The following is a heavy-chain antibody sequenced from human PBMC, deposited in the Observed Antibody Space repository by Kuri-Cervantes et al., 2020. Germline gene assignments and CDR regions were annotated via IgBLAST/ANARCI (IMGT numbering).Heavy chain of an antibody. CDR3: ARHYDSSGYPFDY. V-gene: IGHV5-51*01. CDR1: RYSFTSYW. Sequence: GESLKISCKDSRYSFTSYWIGWVRQMPGKGLQWMGIIYPGYSDTKYSPSFQGQVAISADKSISTAYLQWSSLKASDTAMYYCARHYDSSGYPFDYWGRGTLVTVSS. J-gene: IGHJ4*02. D-gene: IGHD3-22*01. CDR2: IYPGYSDT.